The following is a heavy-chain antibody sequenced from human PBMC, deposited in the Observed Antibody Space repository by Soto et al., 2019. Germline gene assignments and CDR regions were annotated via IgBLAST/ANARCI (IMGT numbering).Heavy chain of an antibody. CDR1: EDTFRNYA. CDR3: ASTKYDSSAYYYWYLGL. D-gene: IGHD3-22*01. CDR2: IIPIFGTA. Sequence: QVELVQSGAEVKKPGSSVKVSCQASEDTFRNYAISWVRQAPGQGLEWMGGIIPIFGTANYAQKFQGRVTIPEDKSANTVYLKQSSLSSEDTAVYYCASTKYDSSAYYYWYLGLWGRGTLVTVSS. V-gene: IGHV1-69*06. J-gene: IGHJ2*01.